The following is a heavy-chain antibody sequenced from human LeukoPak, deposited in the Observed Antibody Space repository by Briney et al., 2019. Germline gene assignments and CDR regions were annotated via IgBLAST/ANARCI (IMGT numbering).Heavy chain of an antibody. CDR3: ARDYYDSSGYYYDWFDP. J-gene: IGHJ5*02. D-gene: IGHD3-22*01. CDR1: AFTYSSYA. Sequence: PGRSLRLSCAASAFTYSSYAMHWVRQAPGKGLEWVAVISYDGSNKYYADSVKGRFTISRDNSKNTLYLQMNSLRAEDTAVYYCARDYYDSSGYYYDWFDPWGQGTLVTVSS. V-gene: IGHV3-30*04. CDR2: ISYDGSNK.